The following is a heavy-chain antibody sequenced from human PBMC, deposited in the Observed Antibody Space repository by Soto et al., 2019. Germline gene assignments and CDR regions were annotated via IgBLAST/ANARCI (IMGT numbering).Heavy chain of an antibody. CDR1: GGSISSSSYY. J-gene: IGHJ4*02. CDR2: IYYSGST. V-gene: IGHV4-39*01. Sequence: SETLSLTCTVSGGSISSSSYYWGWIRQPPGKGLEWIGSIYYSGSTYYNPSLKSRVTISVDTSKNQFSLKLSSVTAADTAVYYCASENDSSGHIPDGDYWGQGTLVTVSS. CDR3: ASENDSSGHIPDGDY. D-gene: IGHD3-22*01.